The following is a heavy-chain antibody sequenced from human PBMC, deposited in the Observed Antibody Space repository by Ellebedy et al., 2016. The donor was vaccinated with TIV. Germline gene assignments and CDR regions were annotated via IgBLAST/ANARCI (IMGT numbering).Heavy chain of an antibody. D-gene: IGHD3-10*01. V-gene: IGHV1-18*01. CDR2: IPTYNGDS. CDR3: ARKVWFGDSALAH. CDR1: GYAFTDSR. J-gene: IGHJ4*02. Sequence: AASVKVSCKVSGYAFTDSRIDWVRLAPGQGLEWMGWIPTYNGDSDSVQKFQGRVTITSDTSTNTAYMELRSLRSDDTAVYYCARKVWFGDSALAHWGQGTLVTVSS.